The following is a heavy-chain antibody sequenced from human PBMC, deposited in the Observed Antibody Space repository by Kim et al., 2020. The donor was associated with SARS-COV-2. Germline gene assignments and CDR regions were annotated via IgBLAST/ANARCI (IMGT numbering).Heavy chain of an antibody. D-gene: IGHD4-17*01. V-gene: IGHV4-31*03. CDR1: GGSISSGGYY. CDR2: IYYSGST. J-gene: IGHJ3*02. Sequence: SETLSLTCTVSGGSISSGGYYWSWIRQHPGKGLEWIGYIYYSGSTYYNPSLKSRVTISVDTSKNQFSLKLSSVTAADTAVYYCARVAPYGDYFSSDAFDIWGQGTMVTVSS. CDR3: ARVAPYGDYFSSDAFDI.